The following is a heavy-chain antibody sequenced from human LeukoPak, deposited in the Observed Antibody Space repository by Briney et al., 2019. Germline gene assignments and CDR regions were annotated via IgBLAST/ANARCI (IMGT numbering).Heavy chain of an antibody. CDR2: ITGSGGKT. Sequence: GGSLRLSCAASGFTFSRYWMSWVRQAPGKGLEWVSAITGSGGKTYYADSVKGRFTISRDNSKNTVYLQMNSLRAEDTAVYYCAKDGGAYGSGSYYSWGQGTLVTVSS. V-gene: IGHV3-23*01. D-gene: IGHD3-10*01. J-gene: IGHJ5*02. CDR3: AKDGGAYGSGSYYS. CDR1: GFTFSRYW.